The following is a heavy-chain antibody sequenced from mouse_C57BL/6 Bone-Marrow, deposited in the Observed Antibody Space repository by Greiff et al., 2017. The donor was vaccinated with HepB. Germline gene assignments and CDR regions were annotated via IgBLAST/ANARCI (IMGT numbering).Heavy chain of an antibody. CDR1: GYTFTSYW. J-gene: IGHJ1*03. D-gene: IGHD2-13*01. CDR3: ASSYCDRYFDV. CDR2: IDPSDSET. V-gene: IGHV1-52*01. Sequence: QVQLKQSGAELVRPGSSVKLSCKASGYTFTSYWMHWVKQRPIQGLEWIGNIDPSDSETHYNQKFKDKATLTVDKSSSTSYMQLSSLTSEDSAVYYCASSYCDRYFDVWGTGTTVTVSS.